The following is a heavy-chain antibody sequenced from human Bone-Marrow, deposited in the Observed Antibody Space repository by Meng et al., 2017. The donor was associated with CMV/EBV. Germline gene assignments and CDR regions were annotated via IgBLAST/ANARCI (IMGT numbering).Heavy chain of an antibody. CDR2: VSYSGSA. J-gene: IGHJ6*02. CDR3: ARSDYSNLYYGMDV. Sequence: SETLSLTCAVSGGSITASYKYWSWVRQPPGKGLEWIGEVSYSGSAKYVSALQSRATISIDTSKNQFSLKLSSVTAADTAVYYCARSDYSNLYYGMDVWGQGTTVTVSS. CDR1: GGSITASYKY. V-gene: IGHV4-4*02. D-gene: IGHD4-11*01.